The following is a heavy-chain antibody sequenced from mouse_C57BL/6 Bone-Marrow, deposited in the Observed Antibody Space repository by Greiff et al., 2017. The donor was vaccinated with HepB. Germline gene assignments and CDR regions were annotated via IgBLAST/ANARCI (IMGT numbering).Heavy chain of an antibody. V-gene: IGHV5-9-1*02. J-gene: IGHJ4*01. CDR3: TRDYQDYAMDY. Sequence: EVKLQESGEGLVKPGGSLKLSCAASGFTFSSYAMSWVRQTPEKRLEWVAYISSGGDYIYYADTVKGRFTISRDNARNTLYLQMSSLKSEDTAMYYCTRDYQDYAMDYWGQGTSVTVSS. D-gene: IGHD2-4*01. CDR1: GFTFSSYA. CDR2: ISSGGDYI.